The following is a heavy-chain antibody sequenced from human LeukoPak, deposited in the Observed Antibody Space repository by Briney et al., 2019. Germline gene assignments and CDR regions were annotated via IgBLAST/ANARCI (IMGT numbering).Heavy chain of an antibody. J-gene: IGHJ4*02. V-gene: IGHV3-7*01. Sequence: GGSLRLSCTTSEFTFGNYAMSWVRQAPGKGLEWVANIKPDGSEKYYVDSVKGRFTISRDNAKKSLYLQMNSLRAEDTAVYYCARDSWGYSNYWGQGTLVTVSS. CDR2: IKPDGSEK. D-gene: IGHD5-12*01. CDR1: EFTFGNYA. CDR3: ARDSWGYSNY.